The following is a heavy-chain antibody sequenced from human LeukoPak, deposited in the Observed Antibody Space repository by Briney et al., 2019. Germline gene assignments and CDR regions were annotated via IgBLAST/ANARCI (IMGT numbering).Heavy chain of an antibody. V-gene: IGHV1-46*01. Sequence: ASVKVSCKASGYTFTSYYMHWVRQAPGQGLEWMGIINPSGGSTSYAQKFQGRVTMTRDTSTSTVYMELRSLRSDDTAVYYCARALHIVVVTAIHAAFDIWGQGTMVTVSS. CDR3: ARALHIVVVTAIHAAFDI. D-gene: IGHD2-21*02. CDR2: INPSGGST. J-gene: IGHJ3*02. CDR1: GYTFTSYY.